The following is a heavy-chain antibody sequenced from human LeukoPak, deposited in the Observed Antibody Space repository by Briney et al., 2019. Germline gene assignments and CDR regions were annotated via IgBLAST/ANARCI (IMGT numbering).Heavy chain of an antibody. CDR1: GYNFIKYW. CDR3: ARLVYSSSYFDY. CDR2: IYPGDSDT. D-gene: IGHD6-13*01. Sequence: GESLKISCKGSGYNFIKYWIGWVRQMPGKGLEWMGIIYPGDSDTRYSPSFQGQVTISADKSISTAYLQWSSLKASDTAMYYCARLVYSSSYFDYWGQGTLVTVSS. V-gene: IGHV5-51*01. J-gene: IGHJ4*02.